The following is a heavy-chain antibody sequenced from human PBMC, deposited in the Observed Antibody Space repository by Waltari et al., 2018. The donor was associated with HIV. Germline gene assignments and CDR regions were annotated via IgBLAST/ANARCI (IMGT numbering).Heavy chain of an antibody. J-gene: IGHJ4*02. Sequence: EVQLVESGGGLVQPGGSLRLSCAASGFTFSAYWMHWVRQAPGKGLVWVSRINGHGNTTSYADSVKGRITISRDNTKNTLYLQMHSLRAEDTAVYYCVRAKAVAGTGGYYWGQGTLVAVSS. CDR3: VRAKAVAGTGGYY. V-gene: IGHV3-74*01. CDR1: GFTFSAYW. D-gene: IGHD6-19*01. CDR2: INGHGNTT.